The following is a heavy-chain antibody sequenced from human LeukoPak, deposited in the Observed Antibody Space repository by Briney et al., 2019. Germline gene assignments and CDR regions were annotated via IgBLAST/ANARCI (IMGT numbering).Heavy chain of an antibody. Sequence: PGGSLRLSCAASGFTFTTYTMNWVRQAPGKGLEWVSYISSSGSTIYYADSVKGRFTISRDNAKNSLYLKMNRLRAEDTAVYYCASERFGELWGQGTLVTVSS. D-gene: IGHD3-10*01. CDR3: ASERFGEL. J-gene: IGHJ4*02. CDR2: ISSSGSTI. V-gene: IGHV3-48*04. CDR1: GFTFTTYT.